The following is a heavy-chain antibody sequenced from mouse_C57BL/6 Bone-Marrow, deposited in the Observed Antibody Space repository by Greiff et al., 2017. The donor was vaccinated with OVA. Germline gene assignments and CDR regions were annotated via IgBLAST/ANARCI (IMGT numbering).Heavy chain of an antibody. CDR1: GYTFTDYE. CDR2: IDPETGGT. Sequence: QVQLKESGAELVRPGASVTLSCKASGYTFTDYEMHWVKQTPVHGLEWIGAIDPETGGTAYNQKFKGKAILTADKSSSTAYMELRSLTSEDSAVYYCTGSGYPFAYWGQGTLVTVSA. D-gene: IGHD3-2*02. CDR3: TGSGYPFAY. J-gene: IGHJ3*01. V-gene: IGHV1-15*01.